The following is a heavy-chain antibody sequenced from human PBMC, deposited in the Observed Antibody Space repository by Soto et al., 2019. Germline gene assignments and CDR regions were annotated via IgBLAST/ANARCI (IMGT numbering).Heavy chain of an antibody. CDR2: ISYDGSNK. CDR3: AKDPSREKYSGYDYYFDY. CDR1: GFTFSSYG. V-gene: IGHV3-30*18. D-gene: IGHD5-12*01. Sequence: QVQLVESGGGVVQPGRSLRLSCAASGFTFSSYGMHWVRQAPGKGLEWVAVISYDGSNKYDADSVKGRFTISRDKSKNTLYLQMNSLRAEDTAVYYCAKDPSREKYSGYDYYFDYWGQGTLVTVSS. J-gene: IGHJ4*02.